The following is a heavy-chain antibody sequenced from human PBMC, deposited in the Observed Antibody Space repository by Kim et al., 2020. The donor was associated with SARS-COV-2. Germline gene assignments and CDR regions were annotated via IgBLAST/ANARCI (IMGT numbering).Heavy chain of an antibody. D-gene: IGHD1-26*01. J-gene: IGHJ6*01. V-gene: IGHV3-74*01. Sequence: GGSLRLSCVASGFTFSAYGMHWVRQAPGKGLVWVSRINSDGSSPTYADSVKGRFTISRDNARNTLYLQMNSLRGDDTAVYYCARDPRGGIYFYYGMDVW. CDR1: GFTFSAYG. CDR3: ARDPRGGIYFYYGMDV. CDR2: INSDGSSP.